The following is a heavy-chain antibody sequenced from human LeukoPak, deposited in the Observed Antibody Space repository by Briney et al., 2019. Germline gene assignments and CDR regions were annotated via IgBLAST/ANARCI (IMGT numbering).Heavy chain of an antibody. CDR3: ARGARFIAAARGDY. Sequence: GASVKVSCKASGYTFTSYGISWVRQAPGQGLEWMGWISAYNGNTNYAHKLQGRVTITTDTSTSTAYMELRSLRSDDTAVYYCARGARFIAAARGDYWGQGTLVTVSS. D-gene: IGHD6-13*01. V-gene: IGHV1-18*04. J-gene: IGHJ4*02. CDR1: GYTFTSYG. CDR2: ISAYNGNT.